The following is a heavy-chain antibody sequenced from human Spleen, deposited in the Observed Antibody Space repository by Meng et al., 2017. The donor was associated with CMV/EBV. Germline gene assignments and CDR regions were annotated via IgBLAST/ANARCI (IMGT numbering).Heavy chain of an antibody. CDR1: GYTFTSYG. CDR3: ATASGSYSSDAFDI. J-gene: IGHJ3*02. D-gene: IGHD1-26*01. CDR2: INPNSGGT. Sequence: ASVKVSCKASGYTFTSYGISWVRQAPGQGLEWMGWINPNSGGTNYAQKFQGRVTMTRDTSISTAYMELSRLRSDDTAVYYCATASGSYSSDAFDIWGQGTMVTVSS. V-gene: IGHV1-2*02.